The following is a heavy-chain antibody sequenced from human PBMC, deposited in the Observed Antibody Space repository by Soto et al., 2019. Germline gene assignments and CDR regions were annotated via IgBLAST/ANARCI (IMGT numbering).Heavy chain of an antibody. CDR1: GFTFSIYA. CDR2: ISGSGGST. D-gene: IGHD5-18*01. CDR3: AKCSPAYTYGHLDS. Sequence: GGSPRLSCAASGFTFSIYAMSRICQAPGTGIEWVSAISGSGGSTYYADSVKGRFTISRDNSKNTLYLQMNSLRAEDTAVYYCAKCSPAYTYGHLDSWRHGPPGTGSS. J-gene: IGHJ5*01. V-gene: IGHV3-23*01.